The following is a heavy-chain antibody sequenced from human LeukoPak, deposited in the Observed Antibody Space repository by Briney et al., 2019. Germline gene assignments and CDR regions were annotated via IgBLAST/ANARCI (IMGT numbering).Heavy chain of an antibody. CDR1: GGSISSYY. D-gene: IGHD2-8*01. Sequence: PSETLSLTCTVSGGSISSYYWTWIRQPPGKGLECIGYVHYSGSTNYNPSLKSRVTISVDTSKNQFSLKLTSVTAADTAVYYCARGLGGVGYFDYWGQGTLVTVSS. V-gene: IGHV4-59*01. J-gene: IGHJ4*02. CDR3: ARGLGGVGYFDY. CDR2: VHYSGST.